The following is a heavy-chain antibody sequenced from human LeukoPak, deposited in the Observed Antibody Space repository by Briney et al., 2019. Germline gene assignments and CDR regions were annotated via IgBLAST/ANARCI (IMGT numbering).Heavy chain of an antibody. V-gene: IGHV3-7*01. Sequence: PGGSLRLSCAASGFTLSSYWMSWVRQAPGKGLEWVANIKQDGSEKYYVDSVKGRFTISRDNAKNSLYLQMNSLRAEDTAVYYCGRDLGYCSGGSCYLFDYWGQGTLVTVSS. CDR3: GRDLGYCSGGSCYLFDY. CDR2: IKQDGSEK. D-gene: IGHD2-15*01. J-gene: IGHJ4*02. CDR1: GFTLSSYW.